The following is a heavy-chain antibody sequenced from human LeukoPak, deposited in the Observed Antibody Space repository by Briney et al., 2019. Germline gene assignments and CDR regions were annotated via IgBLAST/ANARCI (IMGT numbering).Heavy chain of an antibody. CDR1: GHSISSGFYG. Sequence: WDTLSLTCTVSGHSISSGFYGTGIRQPPGKGLEWIGYIFYSRITNYNPSLKRRVTKSVDTSNNQFSLTLSSVTAGHSVIDCCARDSDTTFYFDSGPYHAYWGQGTLVTVSS. D-gene: IGHD3-10*01. J-gene: IGHJ4*02. CDR3: ARDSDTTFYFDSGPYHAY. V-gene: IGHV4-59*13. CDR2: IFYSRIT.